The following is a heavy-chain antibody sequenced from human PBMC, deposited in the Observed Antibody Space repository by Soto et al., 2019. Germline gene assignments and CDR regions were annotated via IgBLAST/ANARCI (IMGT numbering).Heavy chain of an antibody. CDR2: IKRKIDGETT. D-gene: IGHD3-10*01. CDR3: TIETGLTETDY. CDR1: GFTFSGAW. Sequence: GGSLRLSCAVSGFTFSGAWMTWIRQAPGKGLEWVGRIKRKIDGETTDYAAPVKGRFTISRDDSKNTLYLQMNSLQTEDTAIYYCTIETGLTETDYWGQGALVTVSS. V-gene: IGHV3-15*01. J-gene: IGHJ4*02.